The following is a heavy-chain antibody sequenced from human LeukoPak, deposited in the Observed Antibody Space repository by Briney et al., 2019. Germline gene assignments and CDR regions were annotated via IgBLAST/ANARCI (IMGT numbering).Heavy chain of an antibody. D-gene: IGHD4-17*01. CDR3: AKGAVTSQYFFDY. CDR1: GFTFSTYA. CDR2: ISGSGGST. Sequence: GGSLRLSCAAFGFTFSTYAMSWVRQAPGKGLEWVSVISGSGGSTFYADSVKGRFTISRDNSKNTLYLQMNSLRADDTAVYYCAKGAVTSQYFFDYWGQGTLVTVSS. J-gene: IGHJ4*02. V-gene: IGHV3-23*01.